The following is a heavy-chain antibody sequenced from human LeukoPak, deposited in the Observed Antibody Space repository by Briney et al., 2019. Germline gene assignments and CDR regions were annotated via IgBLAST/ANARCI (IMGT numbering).Heavy chain of an antibody. D-gene: IGHD5-12*01. Sequence: GESPTISCKASGYSFTNYWIGWVRQMPGKGLEWMGIIYPGDSDTKYNPSFQGQVTISADKSINTAYLQWSSLRASDTAMYYCARQGTIVAGTLGTTFDYWGQGTLLTVSS. CDR2: IYPGDSDT. J-gene: IGHJ4*02. CDR3: ARQGTIVAGTLGTTFDY. CDR1: GYSFTNYW. V-gene: IGHV5-51*01.